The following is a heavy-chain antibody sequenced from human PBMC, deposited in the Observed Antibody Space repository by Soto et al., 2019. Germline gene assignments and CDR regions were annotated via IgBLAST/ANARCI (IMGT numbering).Heavy chain of an antibody. Sequence: GESLKISCKGSGYSFTSYWIGWVRPMPGKGLEWMGIIYPGDSETSYSPSFQGQVTISADKSISTAYLQWGSLKASDTAMYYCARRGGYRNGEFDPWGQGTLVTVSS. V-gene: IGHV5-51*01. CDR1: GYSFTSYW. CDR2: IYPGDSET. J-gene: IGHJ5*02. CDR3: ARRGGYRNGEFDP. D-gene: IGHD5-18*01.